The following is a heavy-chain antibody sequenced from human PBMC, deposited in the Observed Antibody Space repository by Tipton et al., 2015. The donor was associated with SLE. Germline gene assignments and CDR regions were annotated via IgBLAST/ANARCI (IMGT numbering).Heavy chain of an antibody. CDR3: ARGNQESISMIVALFKPFHFDF. D-gene: IGHD3-22*01. CDR1: GFTFSSFE. V-gene: IGHV3-48*03. J-gene: IGHJ4*02. CDR2: ISSSGSKI. Sequence: SLRLSCAASGFTFSSFEMNWVRQAPGKGLEWVSYISSSGSKIYYAYSVKGRFTISRDNAKNSLYLQMNSLRAEDTAVYYCARGNQESISMIVALFKPFHFDFWGQGTLVTVSS.